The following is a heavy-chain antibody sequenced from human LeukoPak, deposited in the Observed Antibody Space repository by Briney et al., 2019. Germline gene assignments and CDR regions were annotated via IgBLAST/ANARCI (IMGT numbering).Heavy chain of an antibody. CDR3: ARDLGIVVVPAAILDDY. CDR2: ISSSGSTI. D-gene: IGHD2-2*01. J-gene: IGHJ4*02. CDR1: GFTFSSYE. Sequence: GGSLRLSCAASGFTFSSYEMNWVRQAPGKGLEWVSYISSSGSTICYADSVKGRFTISRDDAKNSLYLQMNSLRAEDTAVYYCARDLGIVVVPAAILDDYWGQGTLVTVSS. V-gene: IGHV3-48*03.